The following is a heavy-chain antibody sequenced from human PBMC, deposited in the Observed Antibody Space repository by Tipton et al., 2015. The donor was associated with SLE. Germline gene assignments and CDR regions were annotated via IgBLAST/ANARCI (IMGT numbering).Heavy chain of an antibody. CDR1: GGSTSRYY. CDR2: IYTGGNT. D-gene: IGHD4-11*01. CDR3: AREFLNPVTTVHYYFDL. J-gene: IGHJ2*01. Sequence: TLSLTCTVSGGSTSRYYWGWIRQPAGKGLEWIGRIYTGGNTKYHPSLESRVTMSVDTSKHHFSLKLISVTAADTAVYYCAREFLNPVTTVHYYFDLWGRGTLVTVSS. V-gene: IGHV4-4*07.